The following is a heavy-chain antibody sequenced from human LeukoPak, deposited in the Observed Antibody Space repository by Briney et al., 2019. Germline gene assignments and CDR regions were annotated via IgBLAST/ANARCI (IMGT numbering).Heavy chain of an antibody. CDR1: GFTFSSYG. D-gene: IGHD5-18*01. Sequence: SGGSLRLSCAASGFTFSSYGMHWVRQAPGKGLEWVAFIRYDGSNKYYADSVKGRFIISRDNSKNTLYLQMNSLRAEDTAVYYCEDSYGWNWGQGTLVTVSS. CDR2: IRYDGSNK. CDR3: EDSYGWN. V-gene: IGHV3-30*02. J-gene: IGHJ4*02.